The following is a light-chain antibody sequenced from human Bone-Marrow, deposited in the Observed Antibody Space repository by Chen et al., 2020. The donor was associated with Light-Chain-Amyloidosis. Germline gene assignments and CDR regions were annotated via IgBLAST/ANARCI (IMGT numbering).Light chain of an antibody. Sequence: EIVFTQSPGTLSLSPGEGANISCRASQTISSNYLTWYQKKFGKTPRLLIYGSSSRATGIPDRFTGSGSVTDFNLTINRLEPEDFAMYYCQQYGTSPLTFGGGTKVEIK. J-gene: IGKJ4*01. V-gene: IGKV3-20*01. CDR2: GSS. CDR3: QQYGTSPLT. CDR1: QTISSNY.